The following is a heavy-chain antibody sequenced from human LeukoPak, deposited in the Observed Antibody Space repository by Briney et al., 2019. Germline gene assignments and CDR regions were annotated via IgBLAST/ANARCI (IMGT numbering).Heavy chain of an antibody. V-gene: IGHV3-30*18. CDR2: ISYDGSNK. J-gene: IGHJ6*02. CDR3: AKDAHSGIVVVAYGMDV. D-gene: IGHD2-15*01. Sequence: PGGSLRLSCAASGFTFSSYGMHWVRQAPGKGLEWVAVISYDGSNKYYADSVKGRFTISRDNSKNTLYLQMNSLRAEDTAVYYCAKDAHSGIVVVAYGMDVWGQGTTVTVSS. CDR1: GFTFSSYG.